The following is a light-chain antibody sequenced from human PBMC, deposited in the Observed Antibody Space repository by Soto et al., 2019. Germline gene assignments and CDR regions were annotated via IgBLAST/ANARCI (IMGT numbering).Light chain of an antibody. CDR2: EVS. CDR1: SGDIGGFNY. Sequence: QSVLTQPASVSGSPGQSITISCTGTSGDIGGFNYVSWYQQHPGKAPKLMIYEVSYRPSGVSNRFSGSKSGNTASLTISGLQAEDEADYYCSSYTTSSTLGVFGTGTKVTVL. CDR3: SSYTTSSTLGV. J-gene: IGLJ1*01. V-gene: IGLV2-14*01.